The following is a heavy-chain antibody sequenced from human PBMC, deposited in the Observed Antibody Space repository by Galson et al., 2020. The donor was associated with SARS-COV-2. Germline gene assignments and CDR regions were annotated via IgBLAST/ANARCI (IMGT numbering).Heavy chain of an antibody. CDR3: ARATATVVNPGFDY. CDR1: GGYLNGYS. CDR2: IKPSGSA. D-gene: IGHD5-18*01. Sequence: SETLSLTCAVSGGYLNGYSWSWIRRPPGKGLEWIGEIKPSGSADYNPSLKSRVTILVDTSKKQFSLKLRSVIAPDTAVYYCARATATVVNPGFDYWGQGILVTVSS. J-gene: IGHJ4*02. V-gene: IGHV4-34*01.